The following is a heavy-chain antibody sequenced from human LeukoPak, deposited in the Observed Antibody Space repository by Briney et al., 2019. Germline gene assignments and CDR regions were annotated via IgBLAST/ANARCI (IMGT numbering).Heavy chain of an antibody. V-gene: IGHV3-30*04. Sequence: GESLQISCAASGFTFSSYAMHWVRQAPGKGLEWVAVMSYDGMNKYYADSVKGRFTISRDNSKNTLYLQMNSLRAEDTAVYYCARGMYSGSYYWYFDLWGRGTLVTVSS. CDR2: MSYDGMNK. D-gene: IGHD1-26*01. CDR1: GFTFSSYA. CDR3: ARGMYSGSYYWYFDL. J-gene: IGHJ2*01.